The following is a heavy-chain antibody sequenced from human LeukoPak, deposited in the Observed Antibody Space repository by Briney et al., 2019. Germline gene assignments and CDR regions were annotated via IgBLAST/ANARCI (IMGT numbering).Heavy chain of an antibody. V-gene: IGHV4-38-2*02. D-gene: IGHD1-1*01. Sequence: SETLSLTCTVSGYSISSGYYWGCIRQPPGKGLEWIGSIYYSGSTYYNPSLKSRVTISVDTSKNQFSLKLSSVTAADTAVYYCARRLSLEPWYWGQGTLVTVSS. J-gene: IGHJ4*02. CDR1: GYSISSGYY. CDR2: IYYSGST. CDR3: ARRLSLEPWY.